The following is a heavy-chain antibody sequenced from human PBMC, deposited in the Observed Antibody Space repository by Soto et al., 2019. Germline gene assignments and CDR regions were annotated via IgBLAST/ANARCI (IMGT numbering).Heavy chain of an antibody. CDR2: ISAYNGNT. D-gene: IGHD3-3*01. CDR1: GYTFTSYG. V-gene: IGHV1-18*01. CDR3: ARADYDFWSGTYDY. Sequence: GASVKVSCKASGYTFTSYGISWVRQAPGQGLEWMGWISAYNGNTNYAQKFQGRVTMTTDTSTTTAYMELRSLRSDDTAVYYCARADYDFWSGTYDYWGQGTLVTVSS. J-gene: IGHJ4*02.